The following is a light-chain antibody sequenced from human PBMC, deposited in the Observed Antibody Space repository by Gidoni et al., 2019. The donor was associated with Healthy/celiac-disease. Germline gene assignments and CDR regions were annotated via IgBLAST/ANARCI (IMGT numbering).Light chain of an antibody. V-gene: IGKV1-39*01. Sequence: DIQMTQSPSSLSASVGARVTITCRASQSISSYLNWYQQKPGKAPKLLIYAASSLQSGVPSRFSGGGSGTDFTLTISGQQPEDFATYYGQQSYSTLTFGPGTKVDIK. CDR2: AAS. CDR3: QQSYSTLT. CDR1: QSISSY. J-gene: IGKJ3*01.